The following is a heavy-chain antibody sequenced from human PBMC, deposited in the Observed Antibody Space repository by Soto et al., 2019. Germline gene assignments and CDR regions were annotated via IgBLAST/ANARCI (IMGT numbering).Heavy chain of an antibody. CDR3: ARERGAYCGGDCDLYYYYGMDV. CDR1: GGSFISYA. J-gene: IGHJ6*02. CDR2: ISAYNGNT. D-gene: IGHD2-21*02. V-gene: IGHV1-18*01. Sequence: ASVKVSCKASGGSFISYAISWVRRGPGQGLEWMGWISAYNGNTNYAQKLQGRVTMTTDTSTSTAYMELRSLRSDDTAVYYCARERGAYCGGDCDLYYYYGMDVWGQGTTVTVSS.